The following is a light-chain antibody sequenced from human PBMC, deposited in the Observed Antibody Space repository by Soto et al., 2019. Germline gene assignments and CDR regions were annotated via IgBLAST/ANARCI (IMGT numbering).Light chain of an antibody. V-gene: IGLV8-61*01. J-gene: IGLJ1*01. Sequence: QTVVTQEPSFSVAPGGTVTLTCGLSSGSVSPSYYPRWYQQTPGQAPRTLIYSTNTRSSGVPDRFSGSILGNKAALTIPGAQAEDESDYYCELYMGSGISVFGTGTKLTVL. CDR1: SGSVSPSYY. CDR2: STN. CDR3: ELYMGSGISV.